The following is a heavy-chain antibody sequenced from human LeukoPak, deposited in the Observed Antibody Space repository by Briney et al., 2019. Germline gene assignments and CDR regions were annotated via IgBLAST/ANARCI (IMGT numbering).Heavy chain of an antibody. Sequence: SQTLSLTCTVSGGSISSGGYYWSWIRQHPRKGLEWIGYIYYSGSTYYNPSLKSRVTISVDTSKNQFSLKLSSVTAADTAVYYCAREAPNCSGGSCYIHWFQNSGAFDYWGQGTLVTVSS. CDR1: GGSISSGGYY. CDR2: IYYSGST. J-gene: IGHJ4*02. V-gene: IGHV4-31*03. CDR3: AREAPNCSGGSCYIHWFQNSGAFDY. D-gene: IGHD2-15*01.